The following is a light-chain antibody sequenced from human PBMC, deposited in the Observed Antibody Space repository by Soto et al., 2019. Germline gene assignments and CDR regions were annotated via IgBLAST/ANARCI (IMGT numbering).Light chain of an antibody. V-gene: IGLV2-8*01. Sequence: QSALTQPPSASGSPGQSVTISCTGTSSDVGGYNFVSWYQQHPGKAPKLMIYEVSKRPSGVPDRFSGSKSDNTDSLTVSGLQAEDEADYYCSSYGGSNNRDVFGTGTQLTVL. CDR1: SSDVGGYNF. J-gene: IGLJ1*01. CDR2: EVS. CDR3: SSYGGSNNRDV.